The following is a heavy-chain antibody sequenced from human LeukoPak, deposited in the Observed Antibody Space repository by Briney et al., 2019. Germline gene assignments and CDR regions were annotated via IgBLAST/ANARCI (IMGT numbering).Heavy chain of an antibody. V-gene: IGHV3-21*01. CDR3: ARDLGVDYYFDY. J-gene: IGHJ4*02. D-gene: IGHD3-10*01. CDR1: GFTFSTYS. CDR2: ISSRSSYI. Sequence: GGSLRLSCAASGFTFSTYSMSWVRQAPGKGLEWVSSISSRSSYIYYADSVKGRFTISRDNAKNSLYLEMNSLRVEDTAVYYCARDLGVDYYFDYWGQGTLVTVSS.